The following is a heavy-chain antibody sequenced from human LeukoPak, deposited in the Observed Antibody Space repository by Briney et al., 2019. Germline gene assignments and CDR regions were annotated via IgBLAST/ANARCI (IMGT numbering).Heavy chain of an antibody. CDR1: GITSSNYN. CDR3: ARDPYNGAYSEGYYYYYMDV. D-gene: IGHD1-1*01. J-gene: IGHJ6*03. Sequence: GGSLRLSCAAPGITSSNYNMNWVRQAPGKGLEWISSITSNSSYTFYADSVKGRFTVSRDNAKNSLYLQMNSLRVEDTAIYYCARDPYNGAYSEGYYYYYMDVWGKGTTVTVSS. CDR2: ITSNSSYT. V-gene: IGHV3-21*01.